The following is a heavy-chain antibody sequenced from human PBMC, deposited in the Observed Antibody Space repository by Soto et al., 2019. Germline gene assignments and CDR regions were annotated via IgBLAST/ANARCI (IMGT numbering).Heavy chain of an antibody. J-gene: IGHJ4*02. D-gene: IGHD1-26*01. CDR1: GFTFSSYA. V-gene: IGHV3-23*01. Sequence: GGSLRLSCAASGFTFSSYAMSWVRKAPGKGLEWVSAISGSGGSTYYADSVKGRFTISRDNSKNTLYLQMNSLRAEDTAVYYCAKNLGGSGSYSNYFDFWGQGTMVTVSS. CDR2: ISGSGGST. CDR3: AKNLGGSGSYSNYFDF.